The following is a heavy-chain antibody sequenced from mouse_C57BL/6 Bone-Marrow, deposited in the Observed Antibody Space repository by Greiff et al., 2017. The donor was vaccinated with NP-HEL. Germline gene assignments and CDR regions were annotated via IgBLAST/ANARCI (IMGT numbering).Heavy chain of an antibody. Sequence: QVQLQQSGPELVKPGASVKISCKASGYAFSSSWMNWVKQRPGKGLEWIGRIYPGDGDTNYNGKFKGKATLTADKSSSTAYMQLSSLTSEDSAVYFCARREGVYYYGYFDYWGQGTTLTVSS. D-gene: IGHD1-1*01. CDR2: IYPGDGDT. V-gene: IGHV1-82*01. CDR1: GYAFSSSW. CDR3: ARREGVYYYGYFDY. J-gene: IGHJ2*01.